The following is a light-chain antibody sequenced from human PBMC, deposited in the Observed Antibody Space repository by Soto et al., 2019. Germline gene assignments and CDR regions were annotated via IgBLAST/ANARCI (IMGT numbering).Light chain of an antibody. CDR3: GSWDSSLTYV. J-gene: IGLJ1*01. Sequence: QSVLTQPPSVSAAPGQTVTISCSGSSSNIGNNFVTWYQQLPGTAPKLLIYDNNKRPSGIPDRFSGSQSDTSATLGITGLQTGDEAVYYCGSWDSSLTYVFGTGTKLTVL. V-gene: IGLV1-51*01. CDR1: SSNIGNNF. CDR2: DNN.